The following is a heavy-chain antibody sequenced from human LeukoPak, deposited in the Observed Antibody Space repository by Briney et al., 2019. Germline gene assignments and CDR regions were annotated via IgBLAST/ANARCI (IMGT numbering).Heavy chain of an antibody. Sequence: GGSLGLSCAASGFTFSSYAMSWVRQAPGKGLEWVPAISGSGGSTDYADSVKGRFTISRDNSKNTLYLQMNSLRAEDTAVYYCAKKEAYYYGSGSDYFDYWGQGTLVTVSS. CDR3: AKKEAYYYGSGSDYFDY. CDR2: ISGSGGST. D-gene: IGHD3-10*01. J-gene: IGHJ4*02. CDR1: GFTFSSYA. V-gene: IGHV3-23*01.